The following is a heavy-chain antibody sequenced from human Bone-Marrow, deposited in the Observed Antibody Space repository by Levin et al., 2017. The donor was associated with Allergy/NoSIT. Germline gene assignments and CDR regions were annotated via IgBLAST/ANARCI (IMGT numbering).Heavy chain of an antibody. CDR1: GFTFSDYY. CDR3: SRYRLQYCSGGSCYSAYDYYGLDV. Sequence: SGGSLRLSCAASGFTFSDYYMSWIRQAPGKGLEWVSYISTGSSTIYYADSVKGRFTISRDNAKNSLFLQMDSLRAEDTAVYYCSRYRLQYCSGGSCYSAYDYYGLDVWGQGTTVTVSS. V-gene: IGHV3-11*01. J-gene: IGHJ6*02. D-gene: IGHD2-15*01. CDR2: ISTGSSTI.